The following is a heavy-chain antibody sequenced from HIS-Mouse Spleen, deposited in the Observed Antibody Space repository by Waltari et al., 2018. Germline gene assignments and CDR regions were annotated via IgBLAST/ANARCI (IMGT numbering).Heavy chain of an antibody. Sequence: QVQLVQSGAEVKKPGASVKVSCKASGYTFTGYYMHWVRQAPGQGLEWMVWINPNKGGTNYAQKFQGRVTMTRETSISTAYMELSRLRSDDTAVYYCARGYLAAGNFDYWGQGTLVTVSS. CDR3: ARGYLAAGNFDY. D-gene: IGHD6-13*01. CDR2: INPNKGGT. J-gene: IGHJ4*02. V-gene: IGHV1-2*02. CDR1: GYTFTGYY.